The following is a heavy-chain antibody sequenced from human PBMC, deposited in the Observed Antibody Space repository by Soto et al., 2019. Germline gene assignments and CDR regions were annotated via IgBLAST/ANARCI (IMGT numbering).Heavy chain of an antibody. V-gene: IGHV4-39*01. D-gene: IGHD3-3*01. CDR1: GGSISSSSYY. CDR2: IYYSGST. Sequence: TLSLTCTVSGGSISSSSYYWGWIRQPPGKGLEWIGSIYYSGSTYYNPSLKSRVTISVDTSKNQFSLKLSSVTAADTAVYYCARHRAQDGRGVIYYWGQGTLVTVSS. CDR3: ARHRAQDGRGVIYY. J-gene: IGHJ4*02.